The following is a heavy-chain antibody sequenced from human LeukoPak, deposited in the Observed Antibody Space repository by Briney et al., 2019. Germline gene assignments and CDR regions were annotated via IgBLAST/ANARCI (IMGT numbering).Heavy chain of an antibody. CDR3: ARATRGLVVVPAAILDY. CDR2: ISSSSYI. CDR1: GFTFSSYS. Sequence: GGSLRLSCAASGFTFSSYSMNWVRQAPGKGLEWVSSISSSSYIYYADSVKGRFTISRDNAKNSLYLQMNSLRAEDTAVYYCARATRGLVVVPAAILDYWGQGTLVTVSS. V-gene: IGHV3-21*01. D-gene: IGHD2-2*01. J-gene: IGHJ4*02.